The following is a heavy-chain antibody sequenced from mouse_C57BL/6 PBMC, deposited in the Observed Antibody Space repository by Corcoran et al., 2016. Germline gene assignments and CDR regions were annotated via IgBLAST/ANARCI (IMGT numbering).Heavy chain of an antibody. V-gene: IGHV1-19*01. CDR3: ARGDYGLDV. CDR1: GYTFTDYY. J-gene: IGHJ1*03. D-gene: IGHD2-4*01. CDR2: INPYNGGT. Sequence: EVQLQQSGPELVKPGASVKMSCKASGYTFTDYYMNWVKQSHGKSLEWIGVINPYNGGTSYNQKFKGKATLTVDESSSTAYMELSSLTSEDSAVYYCARGDYGLDVWGTGTTVTVSS.